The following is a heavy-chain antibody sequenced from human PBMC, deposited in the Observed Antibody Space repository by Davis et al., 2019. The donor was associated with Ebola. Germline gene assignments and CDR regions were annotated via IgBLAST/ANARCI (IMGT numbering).Heavy chain of an antibody. V-gene: IGHV5-51*01. CDR2: IYPGDSDT. CDR3: ARRGISSSWYGGMDV. CDR1: GYSFTSYW. J-gene: IGHJ6*02. Sequence: GESLKISCKGSGYSFTSYWIGWVRQMPGKGLEWMGIIYPGDSDTRYIPSFQGQVTISADKSITTAYLQWSSLKASDTAMYYCARRGISSSWYGGMDVWGQGTTVTVSS. D-gene: IGHD6-13*01.